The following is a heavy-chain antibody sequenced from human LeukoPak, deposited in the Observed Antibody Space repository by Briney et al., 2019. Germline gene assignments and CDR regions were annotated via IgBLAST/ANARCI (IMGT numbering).Heavy chain of an antibody. Sequence: PGGSLRLSCAASGFTFSSYSMNWVRQAPGKGLEWVSSISSSSSYIYYADSVKGRFTISRDNAKNSLYLQMNSLRAEDTAVYYCGVSWMVISGHDAFDIWGQGTMVTVSS. V-gene: IGHV3-21*01. J-gene: IGHJ3*02. CDR3: GVSWMVISGHDAFDI. D-gene: IGHD1-14*01. CDR2: ISSSSSYI. CDR1: GFTFSSYS.